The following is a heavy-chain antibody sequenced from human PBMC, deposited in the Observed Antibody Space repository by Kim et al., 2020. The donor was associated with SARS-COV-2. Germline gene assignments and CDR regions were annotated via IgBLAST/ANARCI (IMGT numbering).Heavy chain of an antibody. Sequence: GGSLRLSCAASGFTFSSYGMHWVRQAPGKGLEWVAVISYDGSNKYYADSVKGRFTISRDNSKNTLYLQMNSLRAEDTAVYYCAKDRIWCVEFHPYSYY. V-gene: IGHV3-30*18. CDR1: GFTFSSYG. D-gene: IGHD3-10*01. CDR3: AKDRIWCVEFHPYSYY. CDR2: ISYDGSNK. J-gene: IGHJ6*01.